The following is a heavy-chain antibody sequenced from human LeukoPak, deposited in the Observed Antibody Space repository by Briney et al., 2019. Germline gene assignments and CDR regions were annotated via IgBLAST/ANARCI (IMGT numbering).Heavy chain of an antibody. CDR3: ARGGAAALYYYYGMDV. CDR1: GGTFSSYA. J-gene: IGHJ6*02. Sequence: GASVKVSCKASGGTFSSYAISWVRQAPGQGLEWMGGIIPIFGTANYAQKSQGRVTITADESTSTAYMELSSLRSEDTAVYCCARGGAAALYYYYGMDVWGQGTTVTVSS. V-gene: IGHV1-69*13. D-gene: IGHD6-13*01. CDR2: IIPIFGTA.